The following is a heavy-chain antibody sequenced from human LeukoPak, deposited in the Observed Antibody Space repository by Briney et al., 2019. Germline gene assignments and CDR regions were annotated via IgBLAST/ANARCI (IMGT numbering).Heavy chain of an antibody. V-gene: IGHV4-59*01. CDR2: IYYIGST. J-gene: IGHJ6*04. D-gene: IGHD3-9*01. CDR1: GGSISSYY. Sequence: SETLSLTCTVSGGSISSYYCSWIRQPPGKGLEWVGYIYYIGSTNYNPSLKSRVTISVDTSKNQFSLKLSSVTAADPAVYYCARVLRDFDWPSVYGIDVWGNGTTVAASS. CDR3: ARVLRDFDWPSVYGIDV.